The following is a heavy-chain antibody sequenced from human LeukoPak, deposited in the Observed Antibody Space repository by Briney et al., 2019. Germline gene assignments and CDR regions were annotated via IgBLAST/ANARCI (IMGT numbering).Heavy chain of an antibody. CDR3: ARAGDSSGYYLYFDY. Sequence: VKVSCKASGYTFIGYYMHWVRQAPGQGLEWMGWINPNSGGTNYAQKFQGRVTMTRDTSISTAYMELSRLRSDDTAVYYCARAGDSSGYYLYFDYWGQGTLVTVSS. J-gene: IGHJ4*02. CDR1: GYTFIGYY. D-gene: IGHD3-22*01. CDR2: INPNSGGT. V-gene: IGHV1-2*02.